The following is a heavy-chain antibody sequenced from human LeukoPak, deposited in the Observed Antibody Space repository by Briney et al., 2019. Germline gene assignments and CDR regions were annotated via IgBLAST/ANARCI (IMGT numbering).Heavy chain of an antibody. D-gene: IGHD6-19*01. V-gene: IGHV4-4*07. CDR3: ARAGYSSGWLLDY. CDR1: GASITSYY. Sequence: SETLSLTCTVSGASITSYYWSWIRQPAGKGLEWIGRIYASGSTTYNPSLKSRVTMAVDTSKTQFSLKLSSVTAADTAVYYCARAGYSSGWLLDYWGQGTLVTVSS. CDR2: IYASGST. J-gene: IGHJ4*02.